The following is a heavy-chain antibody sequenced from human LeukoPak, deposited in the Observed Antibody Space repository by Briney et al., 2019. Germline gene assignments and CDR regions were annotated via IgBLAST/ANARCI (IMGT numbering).Heavy chain of an antibody. V-gene: IGHV4-34*01. D-gene: IGHD2-2*01. Sequence: SETLSLTCAVYGGSFSGYYWSWIRQPPGKGLEWIGEINHSGSTNYNPSLKSRVTISVDTSKNQFSLKLSSVTAADTAVYYCARRLVVPAARGHNWFDPWGQGTLVTVSS. J-gene: IGHJ5*02. CDR3: ARRLVVPAARGHNWFDP. CDR1: GGSFSGYY. CDR2: INHSGST.